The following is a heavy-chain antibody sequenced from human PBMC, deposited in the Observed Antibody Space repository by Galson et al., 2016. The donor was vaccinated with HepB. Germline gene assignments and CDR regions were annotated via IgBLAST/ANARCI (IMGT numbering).Heavy chain of an antibody. V-gene: IGHV3-74*01. CDR1: KFIFRGFW. CDR2: INGDGSTT. J-gene: IGHJ5*02. Sequence: SLRLSCAASKFIFRGFWMQWVRQAPGEGLKWVARINGDGSTTVYVDSVKGRFIISRDNVNSILSLQMTSLRAEDTAVYFCSRDRNLAADTWGQGTLVTVSS. CDR3: SRDRNLAADT. D-gene: IGHD6-13*01.